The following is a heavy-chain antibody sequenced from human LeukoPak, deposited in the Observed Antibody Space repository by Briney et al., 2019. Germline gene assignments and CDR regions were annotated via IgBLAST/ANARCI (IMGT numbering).Heavy chain of an antibody. CDR3: ARVGYSYGPAFDY. Sequence: SETLSLTCTVSGGSISSGGYYWRWIRQHPGKGLEWIGYIYYSGSTYYNPSLKSRVTISVDTSKNQFSLKLSSVTAADTAVYYCARVGYSYGPAFDYWGQGTLVTVSS. J-gene: IGHJ4*02. D-gene: IGHD5-18*01. V-gene: IGHV4-31*03. CDR1: GGSISSGGYY. CDR2: IYYSGST.